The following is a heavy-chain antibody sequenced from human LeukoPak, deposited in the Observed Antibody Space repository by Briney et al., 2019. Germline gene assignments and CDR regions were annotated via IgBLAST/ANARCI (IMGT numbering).Heavy chain of an antibody. CDR1: GFTFSSYA. CDR3: ARVGYYDDNSGRLDY. D-gene: IGHD3-22*01. J-gene: IGHJ4*02. V-gene: IGHV3-30*01. CDR2: MSHDGSNK. Sequence: GGSLRLSCAASGFTFSSYAMHWVRQPPGKGLEWVAFMSHDGSNKYSAESAKGRFTISRDNSKYTLNLQMNSLRPEDTAVYYCARVGYYDDNSGRLDYWGQRTLVTVSS.